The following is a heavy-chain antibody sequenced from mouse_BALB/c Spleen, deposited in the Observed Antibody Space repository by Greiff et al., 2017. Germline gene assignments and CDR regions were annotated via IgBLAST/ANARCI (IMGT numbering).Heavy chain of an antibody. CDR3: ARDGSNYFDY. Sequence: QVQPQQSGAELAKPGASVKMSCKASGYTFTSYWMHWVKQRPGQGLEWIGYINPSTGYTEYNQKFKDKATLTADKSSSTAYMQLSSLTSEDSAVYYCARDGSNYFDYWGQGTTLTVAS. J-gene: IGHJ2*01. CDR1: GYTFTSYW. CDR2: INPSTGYT. D-gene: IGHD1-1*01. V-gene: IGHV1-7*01.